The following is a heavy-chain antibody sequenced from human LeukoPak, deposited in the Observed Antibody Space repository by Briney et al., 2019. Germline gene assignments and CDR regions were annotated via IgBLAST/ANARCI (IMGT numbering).Heavy chain of an antibody. CDR1: GFIFDNYA. V-gene: IGHV3-23*01. Sequence: GGSLRLSCAASGFIFDNYAMNWVRQAPGKGLEWLTGISGFGGSTYYAASAKGRFTISRDNSGNTLFLQLNNLRVEDTAVYYCARRGGSSWSSFDYWGQGSLVTVSS. CDR3: ARRGGSSWSSFDY. CDR2: ISGFGGST. D-gene: IGHD6-13*01. J-gene: IGHJ4*02.